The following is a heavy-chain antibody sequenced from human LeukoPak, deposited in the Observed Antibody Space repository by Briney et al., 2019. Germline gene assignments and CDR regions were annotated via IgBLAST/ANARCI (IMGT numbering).Heavy chain of an antibody. CDR3: ARDRSSSSSYFDP. CDR1: VDSISTYY. V-gene: IGHV4-59*12. Sequence: SETLSLTCTVSVDSISTYYWTWIRQPPGKGLEWVGYIFNSGSTNYNPSLKSRVTLSIDTSRKQLSLKLSSVTAADTAVYYCARDRSSSSSYFDPWGQGTLVTVSS. CDR2: IFNSGST. J-gene: IGHJ5*02. D-gene: IGHD6-6*01.